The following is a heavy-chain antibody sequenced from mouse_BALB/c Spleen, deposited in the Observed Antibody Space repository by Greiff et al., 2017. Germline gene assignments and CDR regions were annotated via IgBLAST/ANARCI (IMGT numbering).Heavy chain of an antibody. CDR3: TRDYRYWYFDV. CDR2: IYPGNVNT. Sequence: VQRVESGPELVKPGASVRISCKASGYTFTSYYIHWVKQRPGQGLEWIGWIYPGNVNTKYNEKFKGKATLTADKSSSTAYMQLSSLTSEDSAVYYCTRDYRYWYFDVWGAGTTVTVSS. J-gene: IGHJ1*01. V-gene: IGHV1S56*01. CDR1: GYTFTSYY. D-gene: IGHD2-14*01.